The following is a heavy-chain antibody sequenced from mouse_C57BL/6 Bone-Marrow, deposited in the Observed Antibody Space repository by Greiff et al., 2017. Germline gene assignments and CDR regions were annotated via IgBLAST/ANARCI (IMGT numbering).Heavy chain of an antibody. D-gene: IGHD4-1*01. V-gene: IGHV3-6*01. CDR1: GYSITSGYY. J-gene: IGHJ2*01. CDR2: ISYDGSN. Sequence: ESGPGLVKPSQSLSLTCSVTGYSITSGYYWNWIRQFPGNKLEWMGYISYDGSNNYNPSLKNRISITRDTSKNQFFLKLNSVTTEDTATYYWAWADYWGQGTTLTVSS. CDR3: AWADY.